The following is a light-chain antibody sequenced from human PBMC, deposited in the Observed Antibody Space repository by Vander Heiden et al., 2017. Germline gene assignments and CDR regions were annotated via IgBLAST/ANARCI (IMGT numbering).Light chain of an antibody. CDR3: QQDDSSPYT. J-gene: IGKJ2*01. CDR1: QGISSY. Sequence: AISVTQSPSSFSASTGDRVTITCRASQGISSYLAWYQQKPGKAPKLLIYAASTLQSGVPSRFSGSGSGTDFTLTISCLQSEDFATYYCQQDDSSPYTFGQGTKMXIK. CDR2: AAS. V-gene: IGKV1-8*01.